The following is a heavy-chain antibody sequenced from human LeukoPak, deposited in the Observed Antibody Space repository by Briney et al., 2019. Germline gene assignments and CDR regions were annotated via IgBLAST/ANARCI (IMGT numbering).Heavy chain of an antibody. CDR2: ISAYNGNT. CDR1: GCTFTSYG. Sequence: ASVKVSCKASGCTFTSYGISWVRQAPGQGLEWMGWISAYNGNTNYAQKLQGRVTMTTDTSTSTAYMELRSLRSDDTAVYYCARGRYSYGYYYYYMDVWGKGTTVTVSS. J-gene: IGHJ6*03. CDR3: ARGRYSYGYYYYYMDV. D-gene: IGHD5-18*01. V-gene: IGHV1-18*01.